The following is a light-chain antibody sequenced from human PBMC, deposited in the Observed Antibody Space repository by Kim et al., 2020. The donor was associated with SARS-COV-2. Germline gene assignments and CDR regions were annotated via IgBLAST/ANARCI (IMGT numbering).Light chain of an antibody. CDR1: SSNIGSNY. J-gene: IGLJ2*01. CDR3: AAWDDSLSGVV. Sequence: GQGVTISCSGSSSNIGSNYVYWYQQLPGTAPKLLIYGNNRRPSGVPDRFSGSKSGTSASLAISGLRSEDEADYYCAAWDDSLSGVVFGGGTQLTVL. CDR2: GNN. V-gene: IGLV1-47*01.